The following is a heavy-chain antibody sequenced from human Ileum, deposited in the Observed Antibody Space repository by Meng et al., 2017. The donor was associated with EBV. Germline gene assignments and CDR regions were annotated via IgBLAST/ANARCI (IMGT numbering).Heavy chain of an antibody. Sequence: QGQLQGSGPGLVKPSEPLFLTCTVSGGSISSYYWSWIRQPPGKGLEWIGYIYYSGSTNYNPSLKSRVTISVDTSKNQFSLNLSSVTAADTAVYYCARGGWSLDYWGQGTLVTVFS. D-gene: IGHD2-15*01. CDR2: IYYSGST. V-gene: IGHV4-59*08. CDR3: ARGGWSLDY. J-gene: IGHJ4*02. CDR1: GGSISSYY.